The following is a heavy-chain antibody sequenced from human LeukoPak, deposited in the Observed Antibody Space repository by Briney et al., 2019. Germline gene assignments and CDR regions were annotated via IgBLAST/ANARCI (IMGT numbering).Heavy chain of an antibody. V-gene: IGHV4-39*01. Sequence: SETLSLTCTVSGGSISSSSYYWGWIRQPPGRGLEWIGTIYDSGSAYYNPSLKSRVTISVDTSKNQFSLRRSSVTAADTAVYYCARQGAYYYHPFDSWGQGTLVTVSS. J-gene: IGHJ4*02. CDR1: GGSISSSSYY. CDR3: ARQGAYYYHPFDS. CDR2: IYDSGSA. D-gene: IGHD3-22*01.